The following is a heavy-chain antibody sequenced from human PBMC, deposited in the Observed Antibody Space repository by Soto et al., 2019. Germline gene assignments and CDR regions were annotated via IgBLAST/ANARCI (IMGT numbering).Heavy chain of an antibody. D-gene: IGHD1-20*01. CDR3: ARESRYNWNAEGIDY. Sequence: QVQLVQSGAEVKKPGSSVKVSCKASGGTFSSYTISWVRQAPGQGLEWMGRIIPILGIANYAQKFQGRVTITADKSTSTASMELSSLRSEDTAVYYCARESRYNWNAEGIDYWGQGTLVTVSS. J-gene: IGHJ4*02. CDR1: GGTFSSYT. V-gene: IGHV1-69*08. CDR2: IIPILGIA.